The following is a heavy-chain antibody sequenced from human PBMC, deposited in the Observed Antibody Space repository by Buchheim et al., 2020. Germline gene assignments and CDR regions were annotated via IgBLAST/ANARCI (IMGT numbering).Heavy chain of an antibody. Sequence: QVQLQQWGAGLSKPSETLSLTCAVYGGSFSGYYWSWIRQPPGKGLEWIGEINHSGSTNYNPSLKSRVTISVDTSKNQFSLKLSSVTAADTAVYYCARALWFGTRRYYFDYWGQGTL. CDR1: GGSFSGYY. D-gene: IGHD3-10*01. CDR2: INHSGST. J-gene: IGHJ4*02. V-gene: IGHV4-34*01. CDR3: ARALWFGTRRYYFDY.